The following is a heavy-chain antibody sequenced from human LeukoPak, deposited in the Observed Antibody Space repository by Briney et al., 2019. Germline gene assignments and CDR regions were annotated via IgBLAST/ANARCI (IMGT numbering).Heavy chain of an antibody. CDR2: INSSGSST. D-gene: IGHD5-24*01. J-gene: IGHJ4*02. Sequence: ASVKVSCKASGYSFTNYYIHWVRQAPGQGLEWMGIINSSGSSTTYAQKFQGRVTMTRDTSTSTVYMELSSLRSEDTAVYYCARSFRDGYNSPNGYWGQGTLVTVSS. CDR3: ARSFRDGYNSPNGY. V-gene: IGHV1-46*01. CDR1: GYSFTNYY.